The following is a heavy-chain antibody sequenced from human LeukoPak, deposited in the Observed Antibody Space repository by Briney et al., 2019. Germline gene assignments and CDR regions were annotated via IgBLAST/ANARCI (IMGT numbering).Heavy chain of an antibody. V-gene: IGHV4-34*01. CDR1: GGSFSGYY. D-gene: IGHD3-10*01. CDR3: ARSAGVHYYYYYYMDV. Sequence: PSETLSLTCAVYGGSFSGYYWSWIRQPPGKGLEWIGEINHSGSTNYNPSLKSRVTISVDTSKNQFSLKLSSVTAADTAVYYCARSAGVHYYYYYYMDVWGKGTTVTVSS. J-gene: IGHJ6*03. CDR2: INHSGST.